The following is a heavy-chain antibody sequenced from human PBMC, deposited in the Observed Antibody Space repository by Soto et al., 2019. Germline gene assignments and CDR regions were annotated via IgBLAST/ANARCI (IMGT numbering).Heavy chain of an antibody. CDR3: ARDRCGGDCGAFDI. CDR2: VSDDGSNK. D-gene: IGHD2-21*02. CDR1: GFTFSSYG. V-gene: IGHV3-30*03. Sequence: GGSLRLSCAASGFTFSSYGMHWVRQAPGKGLEWVAVVSDDGSNKYYADSVKGRFTISRDNSKNTLYLQMNSLRAEDTAVYYCARDRCGGDCGAFDIWGQGTMVTVSS. J-gene: IGHJ3*02.